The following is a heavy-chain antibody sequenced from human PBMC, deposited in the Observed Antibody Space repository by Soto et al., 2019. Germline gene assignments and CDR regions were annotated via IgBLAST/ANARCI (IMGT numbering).Heavy chain of an antibody. CDR1: GDSISNYY. D-gene: IGHD4-17*01. J-gene: IGHJ6*01. Sequence: QVQLQESGPGLVKPSETLSLTCTVSGDSISNYYWSWIRQPPGKGLEWIGYIYYSGSTIYSPSLKSRVTISVDTSKNQFSLKLSSVTAADTAVYYCARGYGDYHYYYYGMDVW. V-gene: IGHV4-59*01. CDR3: ARGYGDYHYYYYGMDV. CDR2: IYYSGST.